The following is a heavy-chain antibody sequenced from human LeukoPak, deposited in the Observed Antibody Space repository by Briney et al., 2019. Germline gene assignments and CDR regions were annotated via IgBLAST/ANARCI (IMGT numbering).Heavy chain of an antibody. CDR2: ISYDGSNK. D-gene: IGHD3-10*01. J-gene: IGHJ5*02. CDR3: AKEYLPMVRGVTQYNWFDP. Sequence: GGSLRLSCAASGFTFSSYAMHWVRQAPGKGLEWVAVISYDGSNKYSADSVKGRFTISRDNSKNTLYLQMNSLRAEDTAVYYCAKEYLPMVRGVTQYNWFDPWGQGTLVTVSS. CDR1: GFTFSSYA. V-gene: IGHV3-30*04.